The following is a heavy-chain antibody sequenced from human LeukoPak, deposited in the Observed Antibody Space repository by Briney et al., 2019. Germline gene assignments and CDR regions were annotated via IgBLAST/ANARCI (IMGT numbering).Heavy chain of an antibody. CDR1: GGSISNYY. V-gene: IGHV4-4*07. CDR2: IYFSGT. D-gene: IGHD4-11*01. J-gene: IGHJ4*02. CDR3: ARERSATVNTYYFDS. Sequence: SETLSLTCTVSGGSISNYYWNWIRQPAGKGLEWIGRIYFSGTNYNPSLKSRVTMSLDTSTNQVSLILTSLTAADTAVYYRARERSATVNTYYFDSWGQGTLVTVSS.